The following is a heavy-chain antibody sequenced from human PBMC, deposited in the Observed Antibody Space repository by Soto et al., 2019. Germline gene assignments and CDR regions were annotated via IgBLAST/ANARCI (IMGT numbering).Heavy chain of an antibody. Sequence: QVQLQESGPGLVKPSQTLSLTCTVSGGSISSGDYYWSWIRQPPGKGLEWIGYIYYSGSTYYNPSLKSRVTISVATSKNQFSLKLSSVTAADTAVYYCARVGSYDSSGYYYVFDYWGQGTLVTVSS. J-gene: IGHJ4*02. CDR1: GGSISSGDYY. CDR2: IYYSGST. CDR3: ARVGSYDSSGYYYVFDY. V-gene: IGHV4-30-4*01. D-gene: IGHD3-22*01.